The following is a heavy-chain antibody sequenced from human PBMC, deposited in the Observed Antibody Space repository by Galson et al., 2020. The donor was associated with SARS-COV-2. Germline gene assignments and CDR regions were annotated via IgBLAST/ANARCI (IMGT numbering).Heavy chain of an antibody. D-gene: IGHD3-10*01. CDR2: IWYDGSTK. J-gene: IGHJ4*02. CDR3: ATSIWFGRPVDY. Sequence: GGSLRLSCAASGSTFSSYGMHWVRQAPGKGLEWVAVIWYDGSTKYYADSVKARFTSSRDNSKNTLYLQRNSLRAEDTGVYYCATSIWFGRPVDYWGQGTLVTVSS. V-gene: IGHV3-33*01. CDR1: GSTFSSYG.